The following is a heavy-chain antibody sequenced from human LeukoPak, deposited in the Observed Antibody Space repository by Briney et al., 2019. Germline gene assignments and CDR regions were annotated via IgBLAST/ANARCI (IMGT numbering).Heavy chain of an antibody. J-gene: IGHJ4*02. Sequence: GESLKISCETSGYTFSTYWIGWVRQVPGKGLEWVGLIDPSDSDSRYSPSFQGQVTISADRSISTAHLQWSSLKASDTAMYYCAICAYGTYAFVWGQGTLVTVSS. CDR2: IDPSDSDS. CDR1: GYTFSTYW. V-gene: IGHV5-51*01. CDR3: AICAYGTYAFV. D-gene: IGHD5-12*01.